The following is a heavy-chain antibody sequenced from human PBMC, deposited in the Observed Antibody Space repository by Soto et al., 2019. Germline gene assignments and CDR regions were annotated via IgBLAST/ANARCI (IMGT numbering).Heavy chain of an antibody. D-gene: IGHD2-15*01. CDR1: GGSISSSSYY. CDR3: ARRVDYYCMDV. V-gene: IGHV4-39*01. Sequence: LSLSCTVSGGSISSSSYYWGWIRQPPGKGLEWIGSIYYSGSTYYNPSLKSRVTISVDTSKNQFSLKLSSVTAADTAVYYCARRVDYYCMDVWGQGTTVTVSS. J-gene: IGHJ6*02. CDR2: IYYSGST.